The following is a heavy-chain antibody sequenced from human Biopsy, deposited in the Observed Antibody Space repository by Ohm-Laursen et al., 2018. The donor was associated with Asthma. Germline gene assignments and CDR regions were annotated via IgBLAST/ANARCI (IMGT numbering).Heavy chain of an antibody. CDR1: GYTFTRYG. Sequence: ASVKVSCKASGYTFTRYGIAWVRQAPGQGLEWVGWISVYNGDTNSAQKLQDRVTLTTDTYTDTAYMELRSLRSDDTAVYYCATPPVGSISYFDSWGQGTLVTVSS. CDR3: ATPPVGSISYFDS. J-gene: IGHJ4*02. CDR2: ISVYNGDT. V-gene: IGHV1-18*01. D-gene: IGHD1-26*01.